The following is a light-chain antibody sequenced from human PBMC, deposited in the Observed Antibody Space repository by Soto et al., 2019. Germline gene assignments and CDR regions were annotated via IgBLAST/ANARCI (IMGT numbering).Light chain of an antibody. CDR1: QSVSSN. J-gene: IGKJ4*01. CDR3: QQYNNWLPLT. V-gene: IGKV3-15*01. Sequence: EIVMTQSPATLSVSPGERATLSCRASQSVSSNLAWYQQKPGQAPRLLIYGASTRATGIPVRFSGSGSGTDFTLTISSLQSEDFAVYYCQQYNNWLPLTFGGGTKVEIK. CDR2: GAS.